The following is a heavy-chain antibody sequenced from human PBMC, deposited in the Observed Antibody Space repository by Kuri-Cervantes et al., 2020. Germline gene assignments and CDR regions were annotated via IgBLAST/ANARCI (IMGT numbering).Heavy chain of an antibody. CDR1: GFTFSSYG. CDR3: ARSSGSYSEGAFDI. CDR2: IWYDGSNK. Sequence: GGSLRLSCAASGFTFSSYGMHWVRQAPGKGLEWVAVIWYDGSNKYYADSVKGRFTISRDNSKNTLYLQMNSLRAEDTAVYYCARSSGSYSEGAFDIWGQGTMVTVSS. D-gene: IGHD1-26*01. J-gene: IGHJ3*02. V-gene: IGHV3-33*01.